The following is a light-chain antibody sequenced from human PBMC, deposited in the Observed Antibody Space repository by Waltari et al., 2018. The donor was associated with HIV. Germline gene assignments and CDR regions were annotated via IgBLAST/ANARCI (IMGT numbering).Light chain of an antibody. J-gene: IGKJ1*01. Sequence: DVVMTQSPDALVGSLGARANINCKASQRVIFTSNKKNYLAWYQQKPGQPPRLLVYWASTRESGVPARFSGSGSGTNFTLIISSLQAEDAAIYYCQQYFMTPPTLGQGTKVEI. CDR2: WAS. V-gene: IGKV4-1*01. CDR3: QQYFMTPPT. CDR1: QRVIFTSNKKNY.